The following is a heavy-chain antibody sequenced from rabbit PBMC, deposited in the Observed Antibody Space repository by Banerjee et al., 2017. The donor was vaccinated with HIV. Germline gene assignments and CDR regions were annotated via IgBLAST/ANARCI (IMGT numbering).Heavy chain of an antibody. J-gene: IGHJ4*01. V-gene: IGHV1S47*01. D-gene: IGHD2-1*01. Sequence: MCWVRQAPGKGLEWIACIDSGDGNTYYASWAKGRFTISSHNAQNTLYLQLNSLTAADTATYFCVRAGDSDLWGPGTLVTVS. CDR3: VRAGDSDL. CDR2: IDSGDGNT.